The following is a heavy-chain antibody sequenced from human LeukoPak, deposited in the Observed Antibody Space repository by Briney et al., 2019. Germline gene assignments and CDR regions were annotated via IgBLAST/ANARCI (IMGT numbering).Heavy chain of an antibody. CDR2: ISYSGST. CDR1: GGSISSSSYY. Sequence: SETLSLTCTVSGGSISSSSYYWGWIRQPPGKGLEWIGSISYSGSTYYNPSLRSRVTISVDTSKNQFSLKLSSVTAADTAVYYCARSACSGGSCYFDYWGQGTLVTVSS. J-gene: IGHJ4*02. D-gene: IGHD2-15*01. CDR3: ARSACSGGSCYFDY. V-gene: IGHV4-39*07.